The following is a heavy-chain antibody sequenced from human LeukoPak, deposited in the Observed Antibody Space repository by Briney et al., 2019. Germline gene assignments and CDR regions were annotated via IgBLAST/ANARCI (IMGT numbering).Heavy chain of an antibody. CDR1: GFIFRDYV. CDR3: AKYKGIVVVPAASSLY. V-gene: IGHV3-23*05. J-gene: IGHJ4*02. CDR2: IWRTGDWT. D-gene: IGHD2-2*01. Sequence: GGSLRLSCTASGFIFRDYVMSWVRQAPGKGPEWVAAIWRTGDWTHYVDSVKGRFTISRDNSKNTLYLQMNSLRAEDTAVYYCAKYKGIVVVPAASSLYWGQGTLVTVSS.